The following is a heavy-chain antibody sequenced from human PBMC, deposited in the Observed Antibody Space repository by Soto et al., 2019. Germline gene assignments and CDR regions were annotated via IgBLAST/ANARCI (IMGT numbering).Heavy chain of an antibody. CDR2: IIPILGIA. CDR1: GGTFSSYT. D-gene: IGHD5-18*01. CDR3: ARGGYSYGYGY. J-gene: IGHJ4*02. V-gene: IGHV1-69*02. Sequence: QVQLVQSGAEVKKPGSSVKVSCKASGGTFSSYTISWVRQAPGQGLEWMGRIIPILGIANYAQKFQGRVTITADKSTSTAYMELSSLRSEDTAVYYCARGGYSYGYGYWGQGTLVTVSS.